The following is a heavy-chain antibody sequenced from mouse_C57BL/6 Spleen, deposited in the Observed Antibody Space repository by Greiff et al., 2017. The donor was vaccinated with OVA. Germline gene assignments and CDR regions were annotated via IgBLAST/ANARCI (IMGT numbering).Heavy chain of an antibody. J-gene: IGHJ3*01. Sequence: EVKLMESGEGLVKPGGSLKLSCAASGFTFSSYAMSWVRQTPEKRLEWVAYISSGGDYIYYADTVKGRFTISRDNARNTLYLQMSSLKSEDTAMYYCTRGNYGSSYWFADWGQGTLVTVSA. V-gene: IGHV5-9-1*02. CDR1: GFTFSSYA. D-gene: IGHD1-1*01. CDR2: ISSGGDYI. CDR3: TRGNYGSSYWFAD.